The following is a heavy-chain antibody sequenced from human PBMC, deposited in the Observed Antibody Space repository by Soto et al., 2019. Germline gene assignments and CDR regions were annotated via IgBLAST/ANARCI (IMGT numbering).Heavy chain of an antibody. CDR3: ARDLVLYGLDV. D-gene: IGHD6-13*01. CDR2: IIPNFGTP. J-gene: IGHJ6*02. Sequence: SVKVSCKASGVAFGSYTISWVRRAPGQGLEWMGGIIPNFGTPNYAQKFHGRVTIIADNSTSTAYMELSSLKSEDTAVYYCARDLVLYGLDVWGQGTTVTVSS. V-gene: IGHV1-69*06. CDR1: GVAFGSYT.